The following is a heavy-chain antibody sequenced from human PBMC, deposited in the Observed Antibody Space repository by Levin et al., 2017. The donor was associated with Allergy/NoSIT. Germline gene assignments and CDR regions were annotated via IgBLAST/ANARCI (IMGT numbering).Heavy chain of an antibody. V-gene: IGHV1-46*01. CDR1: GYTFTTYY. D-gene: IGHD2-2*01. J-gene: IGHJ6*02. CDR2: INPGGGTT. Sequence: GESLKISCKASGYTFTTYYIHWVRQAPGQGLEWLGIINPGGGTTTYAQKFQGRVTVTRDTSTPTVYMELSSLRSEDTAVYYCAREPQLLRDYYGMDVWGQGTTVTVFS. CDR3: AREPQLLRDYYGMDV.